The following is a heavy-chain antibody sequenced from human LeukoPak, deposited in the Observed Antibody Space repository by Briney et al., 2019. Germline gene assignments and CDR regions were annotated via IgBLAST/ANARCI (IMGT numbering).Heavy chain of an antibody. CDR2: MYYSGST. D-gene: IGHD3-22*01. CDR3: AGTYDSNGYYPDGRFDY. Sequence: SETLSLTCTVSGGSISSHYWSWIRQPPGKGLEWIGYMYYSGSTKYNPSLKSRVTVSVDTSKNQVSLKLSSVTAADTAVYYCAGTYDSNGYYPDGRFDYWGQGTLVTVSS. CDR1: GGSISSHY. J-gene: IGHJ4*02. V-gene: IGHV4-59*11.